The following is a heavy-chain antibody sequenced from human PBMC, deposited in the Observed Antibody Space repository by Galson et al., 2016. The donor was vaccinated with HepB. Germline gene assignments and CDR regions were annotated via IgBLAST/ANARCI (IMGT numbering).Heavy chain of an antibody. V-gene: IGHV4-4*02. J-gene: IGHJ4*02. D-gene: IGHD1-14*01. CDR2: IYRSGGT. Sequence: SETLSLTCAVSGDSVSNNYGWSCVRQPPGKGLEWIGEIYRSGGTTYNPSLKSRVTMSVDKSKNQFSLNLSSVTAADTAVYYCARLRNPPYVFDYWGQGMLVTVSS. CDR3: ARLRNPPYVFDY. CDR1: GDSVSNNYG.